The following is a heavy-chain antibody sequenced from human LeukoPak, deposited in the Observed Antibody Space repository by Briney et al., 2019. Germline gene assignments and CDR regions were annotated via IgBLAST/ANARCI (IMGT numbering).Heavy chain of an antibody. V-gene: IGHV4-38-2*02. Sequence: SETLSLTCAVSTYSITSGYFWGWIRQPPGKGLEWIASIYHSGTTYYNPSLRNRVTLFVDTSKNQFSLKLTSLTAAGTAVYYCARDGVFHDSDGYSFDYWGQGTLVTVSS. D-gene: IGHD3-22*01. J-gene: IGHJ4*02. CDR1: TYSITSGYF. CDR2: IYHSGTT. CDR3: ARDGVFHDSDGYSFDY.